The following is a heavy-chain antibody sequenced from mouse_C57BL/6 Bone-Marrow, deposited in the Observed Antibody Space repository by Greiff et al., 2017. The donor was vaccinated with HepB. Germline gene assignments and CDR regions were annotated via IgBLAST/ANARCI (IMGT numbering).Heavy chain of an antibody. CDR1: GYSFTSYT. D-gene: IGHD1-1*01. CDR3: ARLRAYVAY. CDR2: ISPSSGYT. Sequence: VQLQQSGAELARPGASVKMTCKASGYSFTSYTMHWVKQRPGQGLEWIGYISPSSGYTKYNQKFKDKATLTADKSSSTAYMQLSSLASEDSEVYYCARLRAYVAYWGQGTLVTVSA. J-gene: IGHJ3*01. V-gene: IGHV1-4*01.